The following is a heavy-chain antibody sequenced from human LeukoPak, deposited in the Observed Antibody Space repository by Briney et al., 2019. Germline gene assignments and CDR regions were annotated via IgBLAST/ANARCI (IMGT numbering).Heavy chain of an antibody. CDR3: ARADYYFDH. CDR2: IGSGGTPI. V-gene: IGHV3-23*01. J-gene: IGHJ4*02. CDR1: GFTFRSYW. Sequence: GGFLRLSCAASGFTFRSYWMSWVRQAPGKGLEWISAIGSGGTPIYYADSVRGRFTISRDNFKSTLYLQMNSLRVDDTAVYFCARADYYFDHWGQGTLVTVSS.